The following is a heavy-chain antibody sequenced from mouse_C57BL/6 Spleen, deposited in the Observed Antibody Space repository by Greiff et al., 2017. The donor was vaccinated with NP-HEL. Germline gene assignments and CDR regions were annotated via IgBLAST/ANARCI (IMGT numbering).Heavy chain of an antibody. Sequence: VQLKQSGPELVKPGASVKISCKASGYSFTGYYMNWVKQSPEKSLEWIGEINPSTGGTTYNQKFKAKATLTVDKSSSTAYMQLKSLTSEDSAVYYCARGQDPWFAYWGQGTLGTVSA. V-gene: IGHV1-42*01. CDR1: GYSFTGYY. CDR3: ARGQDPWFAY. J-gene: IGHJ3*01. CDR2: INPSTGGT. D-gene: IGHD3-2*02.